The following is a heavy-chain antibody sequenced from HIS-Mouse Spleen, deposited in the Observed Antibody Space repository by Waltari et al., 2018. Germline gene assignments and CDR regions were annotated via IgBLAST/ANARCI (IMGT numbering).Heavy chain of an antibody. CDR3: ARDRELYFDY. CDR1: GGSISSSSSY. CDR2: IYYSGST. Sequence: QLQLQESGPGLVKPSETLSLTCTVSGGSISSSSSYWGWIRQPPGKGLEWIGSIYYSGSTYYNPSLKSRVTISVDTSKNQFSLKLSSVTAADTAVYYCARDRELYFDYWGQGTLVTVSS. J-gene: IGHJ4*02. D-gene: IGHD1-26*01. V-gene: IGHV4-39*07.